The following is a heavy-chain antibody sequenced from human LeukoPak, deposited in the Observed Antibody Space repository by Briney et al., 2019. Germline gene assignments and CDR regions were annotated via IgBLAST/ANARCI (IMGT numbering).Heavy chain of an antibody. Sequence: GSSVKVSCKASGGTFSSYAISWVRQAPGQGLGWMVGIIPIFGTANYAQKFQGRVTITADESTSTAYMELSSLRSEDTAVYYCAREEVGVVPAAIYWFDPWGQGTLVTVSS. CDR3: AREEVGVVPAAIYWFDP. D-gene: IGHD2-2*01. V-gene: IGHV1-69*01. CDR1: GGTFSSYA. CDR2: IIPIFGTA. J-gene: IGHJ5*02.